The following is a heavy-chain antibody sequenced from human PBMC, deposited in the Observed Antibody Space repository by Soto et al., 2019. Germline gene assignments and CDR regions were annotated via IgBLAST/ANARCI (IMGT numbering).Heavy chain of an antibody. Sequence: SETLSLTCTVSGGSISSYYWSWIRQPPGKGLEWIGYIYYSGSTNYNPSLKSRVTISVDTSKNQFSLKLSSVTAADTAVYYCARRVGIAAACPGVGYYYGMDVWGQGTTVTVSS. V-gene: IGHV4-59*08. CDR1: GGSISSYY. CDR3: ARRVGIAAACPGVGYYYGMDV. CDR2: IYYSGST. D-gene: IGHD6-13*01. J-gene: IGHJ6*02.